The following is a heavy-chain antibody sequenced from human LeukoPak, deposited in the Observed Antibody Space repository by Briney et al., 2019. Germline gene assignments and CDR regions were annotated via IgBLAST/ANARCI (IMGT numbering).Heavy chain of an antibody. CDR2: INPNSGGA. CDR3: ARGQSLNDY. CDR1: GYTFTEYY. V-gene: IGHV1-2*02. J-gene: IGHJ4*02. Sequence: GASVKVSCKASGYTFTEYYMHWVRQAPGQGLEWMGWINPNSGGANYAEKFQGRVTMTRDTSISTAYMELSRLRYDDTALYYCARGQSLNDYWGPGTLVTVSS.